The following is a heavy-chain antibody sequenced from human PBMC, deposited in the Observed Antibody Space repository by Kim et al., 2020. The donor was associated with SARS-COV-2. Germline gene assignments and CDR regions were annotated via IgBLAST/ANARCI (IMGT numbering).Heavy chain of an antibody. D-gene: IGHD2-15*01. Sequence: SETLSLTCAVYGGSFSGYYWSWIRQPPGKGLEWIGEINHSGSTNYNPSLKSRVTISVDTSKNQFSLTLSSVTAADTAVYYCARGKYCSGGSCYSPPGWF. CDR1: GGSFSGYY. CDR3: ARGKYCSGGSCYSPPGWF. J-gene: IGHJ5*01. V-gene: IGHV4-34*01. CDR2: INHSGST.